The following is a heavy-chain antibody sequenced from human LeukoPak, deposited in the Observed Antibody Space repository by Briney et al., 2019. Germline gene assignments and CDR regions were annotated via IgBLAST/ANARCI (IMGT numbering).Heavy chain of an antibody. CDR2: IKQDGSEN. CDR1: GFTFSIYW. Sequence: PGGSLRLSCAASGFTFSIYWMSWVRQAPGKGLEWVANIKQDGSENSYVDSVKGRFTISRDNAKNSLYLQMNSLRAEDTAVYYCARDSGYDLDYWGQGTLVTVSS. CDR3: ARDSGYDLDY. V-gene: IGHV3-7*01. D-gene: IGHD5-12*01. J-gene: IGHJ4*02.